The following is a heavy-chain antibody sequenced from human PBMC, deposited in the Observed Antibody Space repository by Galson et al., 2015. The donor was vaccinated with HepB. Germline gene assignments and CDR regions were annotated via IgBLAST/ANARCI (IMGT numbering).Heavy chain of an antibody. CDR3: AKEHYCSSTSCYTSGGQYYYYGMDV. CDR2: ISGSGGST. V-gene: IGHV3-23*01. J-gene: IGHJ6*02. Sequence: SLRLSCAASGFTFSSYAMSWVRQAPGKGLEWVSAISGSGGSTYYADSVKGRFTISRDNSKNTLYLQMNSLRAEDTAVYYCAKEHYCSSTSCYTSGGQYYYYGMDVWGQGTTVTVSS. CDR1: GFTFSSYA. D-gene: IGHD2-2*02.